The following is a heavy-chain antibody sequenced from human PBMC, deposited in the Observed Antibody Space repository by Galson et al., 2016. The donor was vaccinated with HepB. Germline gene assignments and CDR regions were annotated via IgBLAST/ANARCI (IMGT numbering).Heavy chain of an antibody. V-gene: IGHV3-30*18. CDR2: ITYEGTVR. Sequence: SLRLSCAVSGCTFSDYGMHWVRQAPGKGLEWLAVITYEGTVRKYADSVKGRFIISRDDSKNTLYLQMNSLRDEDTAVYYCAKGLRRCSHWLPQVGVGSLDNWGQGTPVTVSS. CDR1: GCTFSDYG. D-gene: IGHD3-10*02. CDR3: AKGLRRCSHWLPQVGVGSLDN. J-gene: IGHJ4*02.